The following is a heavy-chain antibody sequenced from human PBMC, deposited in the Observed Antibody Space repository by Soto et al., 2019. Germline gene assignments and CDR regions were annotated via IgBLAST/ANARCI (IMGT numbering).Heavy chain of an antibody. CDR2: MSHSGGT. V-gene: IGHV4-34*01. CDR3: ARVERGTATTVVDAFDI. D-gene: IGHD1-1*01. CDR1: GGFVTSGSYY. Sequence: QVQLQQWGAGLLTPSETLSLTCAVYGGFVTSGSYYWSWIRQPPGKGLEWIGEMSHSGGTHFNPSLKSRFTISVDTSKNQFTLKMSSVTAADTALYYCARVERGTATTVVDAFDIWGPGTMVTVSS. J-gene: IGHJ3*02.